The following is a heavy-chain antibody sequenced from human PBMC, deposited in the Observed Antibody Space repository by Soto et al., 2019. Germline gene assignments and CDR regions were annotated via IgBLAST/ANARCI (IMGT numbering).Heavy chain of an antibody. CDR2: MYPDDSDT. V-gene: IGHV5-51*01. D-gene: IGHD1-1*01. CDR1: GYSLTSYW. CDR3: ARHGRQMADRTFDY. J-gene: IGHJ4*02. Sequence: GESLKISCQGSGYSLTSYWIGWGRQMPGKGVEWMGIMYPDDSDTKYSPSFKGQVTMSADKSVNTAYLQWSSLKASDTAMYYCARHGRQMADRTFDYCGQGPLVTVYS.